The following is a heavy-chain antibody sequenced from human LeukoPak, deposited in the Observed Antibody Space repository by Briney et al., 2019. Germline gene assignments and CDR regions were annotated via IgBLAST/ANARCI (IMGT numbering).Heavy chain of an antibody. V-gene: IGHV4-30-2*01. CDR2: IYHSGST. J-gene: IGHJ3*02. CDR3: ARDQGLGATRPDAFDI. CDR1: GGSISSGGYY. D-gene: IGHD1-26*01. Sequence: SQTLSLTCTVSGGSISSGGYYWSWIRQPPGKGLEWIGYIYHSGSTYYNPSLKSRVTISVDRSKNQFSLKLSSVTAADTAVYYCARDQGLGATRPDAFDIWGQGTMVTVSS.